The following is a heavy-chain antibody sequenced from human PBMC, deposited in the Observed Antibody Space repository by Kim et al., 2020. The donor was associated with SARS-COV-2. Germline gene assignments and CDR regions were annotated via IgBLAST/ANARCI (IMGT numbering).Heavy chain of an antibody. Sequence: GESLKISCKGSGYSFTSYWISWVRQMPGKGLEWMGRIDPSDSYTNYSPSFQGHVTISADKSISTAYLQWSSLKASDTAMYYCARRLRPYCSGGSCYPPLRYWYFDLWGRGTLVTVSS. CDR1: GYSFTSYW. V-gene: IGHV5-10-1*01. D-gene: IGHD2-15*01. J-gene: IGHJ2*01. CDR3: ARRLRPYCSGGSCYPPLRYWYFDL. CDR2: IDPSDSYT.